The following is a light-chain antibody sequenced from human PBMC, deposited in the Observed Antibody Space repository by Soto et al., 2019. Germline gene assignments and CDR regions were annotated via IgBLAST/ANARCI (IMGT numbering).Light chain of an antibody. CDR1: QSVRSW. Sequence: DIQMTQSPSTLSASVGDRVTITCRASQSVRSWLAWYQQKPGRAPKFLIYDASSLESGVPSRFSGSGSGTEFTLTISNLQPDDFATYYCQQYDNYPLTCGGGTKVEI. V-gene: IGKV1-5*01. CDR3: QQYDNYPLT. J-gene: IGKJ4*01. CDR2: DAS.